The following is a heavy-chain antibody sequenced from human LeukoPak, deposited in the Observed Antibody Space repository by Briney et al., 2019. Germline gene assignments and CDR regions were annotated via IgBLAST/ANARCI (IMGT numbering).Heavy chain of an antibody. CDR2: IYTSGST. Sequence: PSETLSLTCTVSGGTISSYYWSWIRQPAGKGLEWIGRIYTSGSTNYKPSLKSRVTMSVDTSKNQFSLKLSSVSAADTAVYYCARDDSCSWWDWGYYFDYWGQGTLVTVSS. D-gene: IGHD6-6*01. CDR1: GGTISSYY. CDR3: ARDDSCSWWDWGYYFDY. J-gene: IGHJ4*02. V-gene: IGHV4-4*07.